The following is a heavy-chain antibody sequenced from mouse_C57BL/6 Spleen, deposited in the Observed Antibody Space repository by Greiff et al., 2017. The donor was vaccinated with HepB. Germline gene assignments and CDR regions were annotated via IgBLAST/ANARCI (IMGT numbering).Heavy chain of an antibody. CDR1: GYTFTSYD. CDR3: ARKSNYGRGAMDY. CDR2: IYPSDGST. V-gene: IGHV1-85*01. J-gene: IGHJ4*01. Sequence: VKLMESGPELVKPGASVKLSCKASGYTFTSYDINWVKQRPGQGLEWIGWIYPSDGSTKYNEKFKGQATLTVDTSSRTAYMELHSLTSEDSAVYFCARKSNYGRGAMDYWGQGTSVTVSS. D-gene: IGHD2-5*01.